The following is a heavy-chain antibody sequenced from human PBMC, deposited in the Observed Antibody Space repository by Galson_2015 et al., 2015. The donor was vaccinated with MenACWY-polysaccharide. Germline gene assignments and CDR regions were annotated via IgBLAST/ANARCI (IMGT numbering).Heavy chain of an antibody. Sequence: SLRLSCAASGSTFSSYDMHWVRQPTGKGLEWVSAIGTAGDTYYPGSVKGRFTISRENAKNSLYLQMNSLRAGDTAIYYCVRDSRGGIGYHYWGQGTLVTVSS. CDR1: GSTFSSYD. V-gene: IGHV3-13*04. D-gene: IGHD5-12*01. CDR3: VRDSRGGIGYHY. J-gene: IGHJ4*02. CDR2: IGTAGDT.